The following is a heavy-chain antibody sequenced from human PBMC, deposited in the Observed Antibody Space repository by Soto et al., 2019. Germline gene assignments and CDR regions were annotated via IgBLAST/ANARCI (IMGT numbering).Heavy chain of an antibody. CDR1: GYTFTSYD. V-gene: IGHV1-8*01. Sequence: QVQLVQSGAVVKKPGASVKVSCKASGYTFTSYDINWVRQATGQGLEWMGWMNPNSGNTGYAQKFQGRVTMTRNTSISTAYMELSSLRSEDTAVYYCARDPRGYSSSWYYYYYGMDVWGQGTTVTVSS. D-gene: IGHD6-13*01. CDR2: MNPNSGNT. CDR3: ARDPRGYSSSWYYYYYGMDV. J-gene: IGHJ6*02.